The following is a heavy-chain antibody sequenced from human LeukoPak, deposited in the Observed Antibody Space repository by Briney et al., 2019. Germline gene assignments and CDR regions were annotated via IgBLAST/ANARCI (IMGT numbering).Heavy chain of an antibody. Sequence: SETLSLTCAVYGGSFSGYYWSWIRQPPGKGLEWIGEINHSGSTNYNPSLKSRVTISVDTSKNQFSLKLSSVTAADAAVYYCATIRSDSSRPCDYWGQGTLVTVSS. V-gene: IGHV4-34*01. J-gene: IGHJ4*02. CDR3: ATIRSDSSRPCDY. CDR1: GGSFSGYY. CDR2: INHSGST. D-gene: IGHD6-13*01.